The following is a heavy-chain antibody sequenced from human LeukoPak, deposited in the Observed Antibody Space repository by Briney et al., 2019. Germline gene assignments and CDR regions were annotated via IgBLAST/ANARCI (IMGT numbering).Heavy chain of an antibody. D-gene: IGHD2-2*01. CDR1: GFTFSDYY. J-gene: IGHJ5*02. Sequence: GGSLRLSCAASGFTFSDYYMSWIRQAPGKGLEWVSYISSSSSTIYYADSVKGRFTISRDNAKNSLYLQMNSLRAEDTAVYYCARSKGYCSSTSCFRWFDPWGQGTLVTVSS. CDR2: ISSSSSTI. V-gene: IGHV3-11*04. CDR3: ARSKGYCSSTSCFRWFDP.